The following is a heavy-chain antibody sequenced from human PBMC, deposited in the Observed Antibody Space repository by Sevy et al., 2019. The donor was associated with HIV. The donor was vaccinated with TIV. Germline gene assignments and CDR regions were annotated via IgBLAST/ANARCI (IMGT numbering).Heavy chain of an antibody. D-gene: IGHD2-21*02. V-gene: IGHV3-15*01. J-gene: IGHJ4*02. CDR3: TREAYCGGVCYSDH. CDR2: IKSKTDGGTT. Sequence: GGSLRLSCTVSGFTFSNGWMSWVRQAPGKGLEWVGRIKSKTDGGTTDYPAPVKGRFTISRDDSKNRLYLQMNSLKTEDTAVYYCTREAYCGGVCYSDHWGQGTLVTVSS. CDR1: GFTFSNGW.